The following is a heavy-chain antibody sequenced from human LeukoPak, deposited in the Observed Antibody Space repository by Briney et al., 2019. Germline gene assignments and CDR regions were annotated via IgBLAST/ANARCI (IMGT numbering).Heavy chain of an antibody. CDR3: AKGSGYRCATPFDY. J-gene: IGHJ4*02. Sequence: GGSLRLSCAASGSTFTNYAMSWVRQAPGKGLEWVSGISGSGGSTYYADSVKGRFTISRDNSKNTLYLQMNSLRAEDTAVYYCAKGSGYRCATPFDYWGQGTLVTVSS. V-gene: IGHV3-23*01. CDR2: ISGSGGST. D-gene: IGHD5-18*01. CDR1: GSTFTNYA.